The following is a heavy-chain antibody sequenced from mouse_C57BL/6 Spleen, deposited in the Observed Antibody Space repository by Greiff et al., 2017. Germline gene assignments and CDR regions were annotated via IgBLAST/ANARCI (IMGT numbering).Heavy chain of an antibody. CDR1: GYSITSGYY. V-gene: IGHV3-6*01. CDR2: ISYDGSN. J-gene: IGHJ3*01. CDR3: ARDRDGYGPAY. D-gene: IGHD2-2*01. Sequence: VQLQQSGPGLVKPSQSLSLTCSVTGYSITSGYYWNWIRQFPGNKLEWMGYISYDGSNNYNPSLKNRISITRDTSKNQFFRKLNSVTTEDTATYYCARDRDGYGPAYWGQGTLVTVSA.